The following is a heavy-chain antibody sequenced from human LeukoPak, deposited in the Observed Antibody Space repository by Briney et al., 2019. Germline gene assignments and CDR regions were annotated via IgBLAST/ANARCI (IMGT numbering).Heavy chain of an antibody. CDR3: TRPTQSNKLGFHF. D-gene: IGHD1/OR15-1a*01. J-gene: IGHJ4*02. Sequence: SETLSLTCAAYGGSFTKHQWSWIRQPPGKGLEWIGAINDGGSTNYNPSLKSRVTISVDTSKNQFSLRLSSMTAADTAVYYCTRPTQSNKLGFHFWGQGTLVTVSS. CDR2: INDGGST. CDR1: GGSFTKHQ. V-gene: IGHV4-34*01.